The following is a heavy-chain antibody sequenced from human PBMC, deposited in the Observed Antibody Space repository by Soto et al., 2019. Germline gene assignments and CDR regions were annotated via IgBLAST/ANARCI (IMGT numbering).Heavy chain of an antibody. Sequence: SVKVSCKTSGFTLSRSSVQWVRQARGQRLEWIGWIVAGSGNTHYAQRFQERVTLTRDMSTSTAYLELSSLRSEDTAVYYCAADPYYYDSSNYYSFDHWGQGTLVTVSS. CDR1: GFTLSRSS. V-gene: IGHV1-58*01. D-gene: IGHD3-22*01. J-gene: IGHJ4*02. CDR3: AADPYYYDSSNYYSFDH. CDR2: IVAGSGNT.